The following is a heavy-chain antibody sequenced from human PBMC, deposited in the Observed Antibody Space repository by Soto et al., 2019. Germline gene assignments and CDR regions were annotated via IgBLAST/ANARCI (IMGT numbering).Heavy chain of an antibody. D-gene: IGHD6-13*01. CDR2: IYYSGSN. CDR3: ARGVAAAVPVYFDY. V-gene: IGHV4-30-4*02. J-gene: IGHJ4*02. CDR1: GGSISSGGYY. Sequence: PSETLALTLTVSGGSISSGGYYCRCIRQPPGKGLEWIGYIYYSGSNYYNPSIKSRVNISVDTYKNQFSLKLSSVTAADTAVYYCARGVAAAVPVYFDYWGQGTLVTVSS.